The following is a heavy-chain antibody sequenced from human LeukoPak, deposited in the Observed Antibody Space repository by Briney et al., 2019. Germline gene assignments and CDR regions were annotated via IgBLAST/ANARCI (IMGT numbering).Heavy chain of an antibody. D-gene: IGHD3-22*01. CDR1: GFTFSSYD. CDR3: ARVSYDSSGSYYFDY. J-gene: IGHJ4*02. CDR2: IGTAGDT. Sequence: QPGGSLRLSCAASGFTFSSYDMHWVRQATGKGLEWVSAIGTAGDTYYPGSVKGRFTISRENAKNSLYLQMNSLRAGDTAVYYCARVSYDSSGSYYFDYWGQGTLVTVSS. V-gene: IGHV3-13*01.